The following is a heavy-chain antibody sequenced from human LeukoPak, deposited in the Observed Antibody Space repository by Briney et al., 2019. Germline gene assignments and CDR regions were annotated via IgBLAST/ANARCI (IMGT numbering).Heavy chain of an antibody. V-gene: IGHV4-34*01. D-gene: IGHD5-18*01. J-gene: IGHJ5*02. CDR2: INHSGST. CDR1: GGSFSGYY. Sequence: SETLSLTCPVYGGSFSGYYWSWIRQPPGKGLEWIGEINHSGSTNYNPSLKSRVTISVDTSKNQFSLKLSSVTAADTAVYYCARGKGYSYGYFWFDPWGQGTLVTASS. CDR3: ARGKGYSYGYFWFDP.